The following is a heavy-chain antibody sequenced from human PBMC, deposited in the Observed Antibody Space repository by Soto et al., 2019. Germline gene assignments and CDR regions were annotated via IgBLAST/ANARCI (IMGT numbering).Heavy chain of an antibody. J-gene: IGHJ4*02. CDR2: VYLSGIT. D-gene: IGHD3-16*02. CDR1: GSSINSVYH. CDR3: ARDDRDTTSPIFDY. V-gene: IGHV4-38-2*02. Sequence: LSLTCAVSGSSINSVYHWGWIRQPPGKGLEWIGSVYLSGITYYNPSLQSRVTMSVDTSKNQFSLKLSSVTAADTAMYCCARDDRDTTSPIFDYWGQGILVTVSS.